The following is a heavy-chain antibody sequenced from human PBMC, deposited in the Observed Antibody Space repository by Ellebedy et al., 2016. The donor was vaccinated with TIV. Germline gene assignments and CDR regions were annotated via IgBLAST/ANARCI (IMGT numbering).Heavy chain of an antibody. J-gene: IGHJ3*02. D-gene: IGHD3-10*01. CDR2: ISAGGTVI. CDR1: GFTISDSY. V-gene: IGHV3-11*01. CDR3: ATARGDHGAFEI. Sequence: GESLKISCAVSGFTISDSYMSWVRQAPGKGLEWVSYISAGGTVIYYADSVKGGFTISMDNTKNLLYLQMNSLRAEDTAVYHCATARGDHGAFEIWGQGTMVTVSS.